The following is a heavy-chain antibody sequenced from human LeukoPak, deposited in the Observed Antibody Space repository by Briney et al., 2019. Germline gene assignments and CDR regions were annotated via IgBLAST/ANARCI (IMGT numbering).Heavy chain of an antibody. D-gene: IGHD3-10*01. CDR2: IDRDGSRI. J-gene: IGHJ4*02. CDR3: ATDQAGGLDS. V-gene: IGHV3-74*01. Sequence: SGGSLRLSCAVSGFTFSSYWMHWVRQAPGKGLVWVSRIDRDGSRINYADSVKGRFTISRDNAKNSLYLQMNSLRAEDTAVYYCATDQAGGLDSWGQGTLVTVSS. CDR1: GFTFSSYW.